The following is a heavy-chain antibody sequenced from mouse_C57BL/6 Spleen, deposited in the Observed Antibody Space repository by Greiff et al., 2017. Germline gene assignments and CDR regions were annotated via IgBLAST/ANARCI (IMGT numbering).Heavy chain of an antibody. V-gene: IGHV1-64*01. CDR1: GYTFTSYW. Sequence: VQLQQPGAELVKPGASVKLSCKASGYTFTSYWMHWVKQRPGQGLEWIGMIPPNSGSTNYNEKFKSKATLTVDKSSSTAYMQLSSLTSEDSAVXYCARRGLAGAMDYWGQGTSVTVSS. J-gene: IGHJ4*01. CDR3: ARRGLAGAMDY. D-gene: IGHD3-1*01. CDR2: IPPNSGST.